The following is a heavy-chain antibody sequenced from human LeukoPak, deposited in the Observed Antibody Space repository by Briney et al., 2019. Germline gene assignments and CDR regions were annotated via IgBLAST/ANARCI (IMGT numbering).Heavy chain of an antibody. Sequence: GGSLRLSCAASGFTFSSYGMHWVRQAPGKGLEWVAFIRYDGSNKYYADSVKGRFTISRDNSKNTLYLQMNSLRAEDTAVYYCAKDGIKYSSSGYFDYWGQGTLVTVSS. CDR2: IRYDGSNK. J-gene: IGHJ4*02. CDR1: GFTFSSYG. V-gene: IGHV3-30*02. D-gene: IGHD6-6*01. CDR3: AKDGIKYSSSGYFDY.